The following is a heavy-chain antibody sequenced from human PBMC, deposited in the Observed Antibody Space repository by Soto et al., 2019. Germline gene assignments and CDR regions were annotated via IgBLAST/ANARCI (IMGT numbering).Heavy chain of an antibody. D-gene: IGHD6-19*01. CDR3: ARGGIAVAGEYFQH. CDR1: GGSFSGYY. J-gene: IGHJ1*01. CDR2: INHSGST. Sequence: SETLSLTCAVYGGSFSGYYWSWIRQPPGKGLEWIGEINHSGSTNYNPSLKSRVTISVDTSKNQFSLKLSSGTAADTAVYYCARGGIAVAGEYFQHWGQGTLVTVSS. V-gene: IGHV4-34*01.